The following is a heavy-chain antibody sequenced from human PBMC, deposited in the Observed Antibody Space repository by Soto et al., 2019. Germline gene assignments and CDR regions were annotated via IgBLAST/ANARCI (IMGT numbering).Heavy chain of an antibody. CDR2: ISSDGGST. J-gene: IGHJ5*02. CDR1: GFSFSTYA. CDR3: ARLDYGDPIFDP. Sequence: PGGSLRLSCSASGFSFSTYAMHWVRQAPGKGLACVSVISSDGGSTYYADSVKGRFTISRDNSNNTLYLQMSSLRAEDTAVYYCARLDYGDPIFDPWGQGTLVTVS. V-gene: IGHV3-64D*06. D-gene: IGHD4-17*01.